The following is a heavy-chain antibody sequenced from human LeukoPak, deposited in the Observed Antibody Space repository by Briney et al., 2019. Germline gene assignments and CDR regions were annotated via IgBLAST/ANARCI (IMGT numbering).Heavy chain of an antibody. CDR3: ARGPPYIVVVTAIGFFDY. CDR1: GFTFSSYG. Sequence: GRSLRLSCAASGFTFSSYGMHWVRQAPGKGLEWVAVISYDGSNKYYADSVKGRFTISRDNSKNTLYLQMNSLRAEDTAVYYCARGPPYIVVVTAIGFFDYWGQGTLVTVSS. CDR2: ISYDGSNK. D-gene: IGHD2-21*02. J-gene: IGHJ4*02. V-gene: IGHV3-30*03.